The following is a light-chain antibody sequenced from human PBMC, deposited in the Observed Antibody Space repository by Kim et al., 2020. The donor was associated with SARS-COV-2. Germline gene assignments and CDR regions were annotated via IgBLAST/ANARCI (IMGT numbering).Light chain of an antibody. CDR1: QNINSF. J-gene: IGKJ4*01. V-gene: IGKV1-39*01. Sequence: DIQMTQSPSSLAASVGDRVTITCRASQNINSFLNWYQQRPGKAPKLLIYAASTLQIGVPSRFSGSGSGTDFTLTITSLQPEDFATYYCQQRHTAPLLTFGGGTKVDIK. CDR2: AAS. CDR3: QQRHTAPLLT.